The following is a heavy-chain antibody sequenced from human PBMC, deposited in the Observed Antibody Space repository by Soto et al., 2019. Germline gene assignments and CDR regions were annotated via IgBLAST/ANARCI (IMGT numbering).Heavy chain of an antibody. CDR1: GFTFSNAW. V-gene: IGHV3-15*01. Sequence: GESLKISCAASGFTFSNAWMSWVRQAPGKGLEWVGRIKSKTDGGTTDYAAPVKGRFTISRDDSKNTLYLQMNSLKTEDTAVYYCTTDELYTGESYYFDYWGQGTLVTVSS. CDR3: TTDELYTGESYYFDY. D-gene: IGHD3-10*01. CDR2: IKSKTDGGTT. J-gene: IGHJ4*02.